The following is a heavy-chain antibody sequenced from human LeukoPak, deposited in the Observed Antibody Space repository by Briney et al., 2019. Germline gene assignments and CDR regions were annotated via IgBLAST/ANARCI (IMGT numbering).Heavy chain of an antibody. CDR2: INHSGST. J-gene: IGHJ4*02. CDR1: GGSFNDYY. CDR3: ARGHYFDY. V-gene: IGHV4-34*01. Sequence: SETLSLTCAVYGGSFNDYYWSWIRQPPGKGLEWIGEINHSGSTNYNPSLKSRVTISVDTSKNQFSLKLSSVTAADTAVYYCARGHYFDYWGQGTLVTVSS.